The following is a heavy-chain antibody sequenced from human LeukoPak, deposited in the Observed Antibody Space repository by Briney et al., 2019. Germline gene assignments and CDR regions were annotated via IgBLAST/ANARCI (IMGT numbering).Heavy chain of an antibody. Sequence: PSETLSLTCTVSGGSISGYYWSWIRQPPGKGLEWIGYIYYSGSTNYNPSLKSRVTISLDTSKNQFSLKRSSETAAYTSVYYCSIVLTYSSRTYFFVNWGQGTLVTVSS. CDR1: GGSISGYY. V-gene: IGHV4-59*01. CDR2: IYYSGST. CDR3: SIVLTYSSRTYFFVN. J-gene: IGHJ4*02. D-gene: IGHD3-10*01.